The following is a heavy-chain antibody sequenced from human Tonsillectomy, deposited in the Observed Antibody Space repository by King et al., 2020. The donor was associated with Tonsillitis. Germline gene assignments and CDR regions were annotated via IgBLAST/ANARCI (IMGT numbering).Heavy chain of an antibody. Sequence: VQLVESGGGLVQTGGSLRLSCAASGFTVSSNHMIWVRQAPGKGLEYVSFIYRGGNTKNADSVKGRFTISRDQSNNTLYLEMNNLRVDDTAVYFCARGVAVPDLTGVFDVWGQGSMVTVSS. J-gene: IGHJ3*01. CDR3: ARGVAVPDLTGVFDV. CDR1: GFTVSSNH. V-gene: IGHV3-66*01. CDR2: IYRGGNT. D-gene: IGHD3-9*01.